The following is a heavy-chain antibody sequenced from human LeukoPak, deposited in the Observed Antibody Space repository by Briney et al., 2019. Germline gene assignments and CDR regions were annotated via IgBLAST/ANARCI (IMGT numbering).Heavy chain of an antibody. CDR1: GFTFSSYS. Sequence: GGSLRLSCAASGFTFSSYSMNWVRQAPGKGLDWVSSISSSSTYIYYADSVKGRFTISRDNAKNSLYLQMNSLRAEDTAVYYCARGSPAYYMDVWGKGTTVTVSS. CDR3: ARGSPAYYMDV. V-gene: IGHV3-21*01. J-gene: IGHJ6*03. CDR2: ISSSSTYI.